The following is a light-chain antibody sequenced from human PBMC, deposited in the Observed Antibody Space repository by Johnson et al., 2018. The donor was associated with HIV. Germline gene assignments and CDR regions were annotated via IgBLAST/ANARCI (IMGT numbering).Light chain of an antibody. V-gene: IGLV1-51*01. CDR2: DNN. CDR3: GTWDNSLSVYV. Sequence: QSVLTQPPSVSAAPGQKVTISCSGSSSNIGNNYVSWYQQLPGTAPKLLIYDNNQRPSGIPDRFSASKSGTSATLGITGLQTGDEADYYCGTWDNSLSVYVFGTGTKVTVL. J-gene: IGLJ1*01. CDR1: SSNIGNNY.